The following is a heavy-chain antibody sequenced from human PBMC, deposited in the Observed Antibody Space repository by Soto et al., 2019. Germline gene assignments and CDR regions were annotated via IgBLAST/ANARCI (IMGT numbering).Heavy chain of an antibody. D-gene: IGHD2-2*02. CDR2: MNPNSGNT. J-gene: IGHJ6*03. Sequence: ASVKVSCKASGYTFTSYDINWVRQATGQGLEWMGWMNPNSGNTGYAQKFQGRVTMTRNTSISTAYMELSSLRSEDTAVYYCARVGCSSTSCYTISYYYYYMDVWGKGTTVTVSS. CDR3: ARVGCSSTSCYTISYYYYYMDV. V-gene: IGHV1-8*01. CDR1: GYTFTSYD.